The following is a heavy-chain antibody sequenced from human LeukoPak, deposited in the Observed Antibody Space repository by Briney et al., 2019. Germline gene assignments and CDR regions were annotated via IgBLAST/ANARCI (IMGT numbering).Heavy chain of an antibody. Sequence: SETLSLTCTVSGGSITSYYWSWIRQPPGKGLEWIGYIYYSGSTNYNPSLKSRVTISVDTSKDQFSLNLSSVTAADTAFYYCARSKYSSGWYGSDYWGQGILVTVSS. CDR1: GGSITSYY. V-gene: IGHV4-59*08. D-gene: IGHD6-19*01. CDR2: IYYSGST. J-gene: IGHJ4*02. CDR3: ARSKYSSGWYGSDY.